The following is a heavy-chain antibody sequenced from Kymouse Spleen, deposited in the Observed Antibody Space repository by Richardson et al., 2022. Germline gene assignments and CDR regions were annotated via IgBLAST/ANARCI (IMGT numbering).Heavy chain of an antibody. J-gene: IGHJ6*02. V-gene: IGHV3-30*18. D-gene: IGHD1-7*01. CDR2: ISYDGSNK. CDR1: GFTFSSYG. CDR3: AKDLRTGTTSSYYYYGMDV. Sequence: QVQLVESGGGVVQPGRSLRLSCAASGFTFSSYGMHWVRQAPGKGLEWVAVISYDGSNKYYADSVKGRFTISRDNSKNTLYLQMNSLRAEDTAVYYCAKDLRTGTTSSYYYYGMDVWGQGTTVTVSS.